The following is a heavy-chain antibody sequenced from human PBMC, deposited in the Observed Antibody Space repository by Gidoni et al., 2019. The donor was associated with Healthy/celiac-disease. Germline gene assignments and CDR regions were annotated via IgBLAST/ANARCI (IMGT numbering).Heavy chain of an antibody. D-gene: IGHD3-10*02. Sequence: QVQLVQSGAEVKKPGSSVTVSCKASGGTFSSYAISWVRQAPGQGREWMGGIIPIFGTANYAQKFQGRVTITADESTSTAYMELSSLRSEDTAVYYCARNLVLGAFDIWGQGTMVTVSS. J-gene: IGHJ3*02. CDR3: ARNLVLGAFDI. CDR1: GGTFSSYA. CDR2: IIPIFGTA. V-gene: IGHV1-69*01.